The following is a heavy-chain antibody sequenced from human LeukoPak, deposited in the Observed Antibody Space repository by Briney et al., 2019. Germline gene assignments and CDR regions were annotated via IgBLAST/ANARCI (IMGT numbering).Heavy chain of an antibody. V-gene: IGHV4-38-2*02. J-gene: IGHJ4*02. CDR3: ARRVGYCNSNGCPPFDY. CDR1: GYSISSGYY. Sequence: IPSETLSLTCTVSGYSISSGYYWGWIRQPPGKGLEWIGSIYHSGSTYYNPSLKSRVTISVDTSKNQFSLKLSSVTAADTAVYYCARRVGYCNSNGCPPFDYWGQGTLVTVSS. CDR2: IYHSGST. D-gene: IGHD2/OR15-2a*01.